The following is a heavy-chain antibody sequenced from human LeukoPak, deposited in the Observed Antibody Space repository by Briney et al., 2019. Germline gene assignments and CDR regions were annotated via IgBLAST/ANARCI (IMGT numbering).Heavy chain of an antibody. CDR1: GYTFTSYG. J-gene: IGHJ4*02. D-gene: IGHD3-10*01. V-gene: IGHV1-2*02. CDR3: VRGPLWFGELL. Sequence: ASVKVSCKASGYTFTSYGISWVRQAPGQGLEWMGWINPNSGGTNYAQNFQGRVTMTRDTSISTAYMELSGLRSDDTAVYYCVRGPLWFGELLWGQGTLVIVSS. CDR2: INPNSGGT.